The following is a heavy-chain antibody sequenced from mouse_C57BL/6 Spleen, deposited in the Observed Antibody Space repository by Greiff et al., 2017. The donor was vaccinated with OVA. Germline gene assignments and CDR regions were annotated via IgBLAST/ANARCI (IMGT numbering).Heavy chain of an antibody. J-gene: IGHJ2*01. CDR2: SDPRDGST. Sequence: VQLVESGPELVKPGASVKLSCKASGYTFTSYDIDWVKQRPGQGVEWIGWSDPRDGSTKYSEKFKGKAALTVDTSSSTAYMELHSLTSEDSAVYFYGRGLDFDYWGQGTTLTVSS. D-gene: IGHD3-3*01. CDR1: GYTFTSYD. CDR3: GRGLDFDY. V-gene: IGHV1-85*01.